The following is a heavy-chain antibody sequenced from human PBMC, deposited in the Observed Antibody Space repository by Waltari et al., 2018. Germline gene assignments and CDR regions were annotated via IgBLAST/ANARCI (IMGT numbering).Heavy chain of an antibody. Sequence: QAQLVQSGAEVQQPGASVKVSCTASGYTFTSYGISWVRQASGKRLEWMGWFSDYNGNTNYAQKIQGRITMTTDTSTSTAYMELRSLRSDDTAVYYCARGDYYDSSGHALDIWGQGTMVTVSS. V-gene: IGHV1-18*01. CDR1: GYTFTSYG. CDR3: ARGDYYDSSGHALDI. CDR2: FSDYNGNT. D-gene: IGHD3-22*01. J-gene: IGHJ3*02.